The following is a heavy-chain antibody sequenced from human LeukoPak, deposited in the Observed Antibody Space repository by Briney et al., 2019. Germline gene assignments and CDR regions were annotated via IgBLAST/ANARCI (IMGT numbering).Heavy chain of an antibody. CDR2: INPSGGST. CDR1: GYTFTSYY. V-gene: IGHV1-46*01. Sequence: ASVKLSCKASGYTFTSYYMHWERQAPGQGLELMGIINPSGGSTSYAQKCQGRVTMTRDMSTSTVYMELCSLRSEDTAVYYCARDWRVFCSSTSCFPPNTPVPPAADYWFDPWGQGTLVTVSS. J-gene: IGHJ5*02. CDR3: ARDWRVFCSSTSCFPPNTPVPPAADYWFDP. D-gene: IGHD2-2*01.